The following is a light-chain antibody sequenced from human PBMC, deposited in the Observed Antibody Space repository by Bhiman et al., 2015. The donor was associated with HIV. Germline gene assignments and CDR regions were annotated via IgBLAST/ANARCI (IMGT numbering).Light chain of an antibody. J-gene: IGLJ1*01. V-gene: IGLV2-14*03. CDR1: SSDVANYGY. Sequence: QSALTQPPSASGSRGQSVIISCTGTSSDVANYGYVSWYQLQPGKGPKLIIFDVYKRPAGASNRFSGSKSGDTATLTISGLRSEDEADYYCSSYSSTSVYVFGSGTKVTVL. CDR2: DVY. CDR3: SSYSSTSVYV.